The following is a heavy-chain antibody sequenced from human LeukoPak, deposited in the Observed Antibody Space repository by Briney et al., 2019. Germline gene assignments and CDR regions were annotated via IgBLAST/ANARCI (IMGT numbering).Heavy chain of an antibody. CDR1: GFTFSSYS. V-gene: IGHV3-30*02. Sequence: GGSLRLSCAASGFTFSSYSMNRVRQAPGKGLEWVAFIRYDGSNKYYADSVKGRFTISRDNSKNTLYLQMNSLRAEDTAVYYCAKDLYYYGSGTIDWGQGTLVTVSS. D-gene: IGHD3-10*01. CDR3: AKDLYYYGSGTID. J-gene: IGHJ4*02. CDR2: IRYDGSNK.